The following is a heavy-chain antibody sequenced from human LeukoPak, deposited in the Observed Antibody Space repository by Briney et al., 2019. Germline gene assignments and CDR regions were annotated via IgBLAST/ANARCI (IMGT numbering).Heavy chain of an antibody. CDR2: ISGSGGST. J-gene: IGHJ4*02. Sequence: GGSLRLSCAASGFTFSSYAMSWVRQAPGKGLEWVSAISGSGGSTYYADSVKGRFTISRDNSKNTLYLQMNSLRAEDTAVYFCARDGRELPYNFDYWGQGTLATVSS. CDR1: GFTFSSYA. CDR3: ARDGRELPYNFDY. D-gene: IGHD1-26*01. V-gene: IGHV3-23*01.